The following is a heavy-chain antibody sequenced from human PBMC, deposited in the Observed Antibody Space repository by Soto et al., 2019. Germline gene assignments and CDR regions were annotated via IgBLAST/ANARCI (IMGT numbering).Heavy chain of an antibody. CDR1: GFSLSTDGMC. CDR3: ARVWWFGEKEYFQS. V-gene: IGHV2-70*11. Sequence: SGPTLVNPTQTLTLTCTISGFSLSTDGMCVSWIRQPPGKALEWLARIDWNDDKYYNTSLKTRLTISKDTSKNQAVLTMTKLDPADTATYYCARVWWFGEKEYFQSRGQGTLVTVSS. D-gene: IGHD2-21*01. J-gene: IGHJ1*01. CDR2: IDWNDDK.